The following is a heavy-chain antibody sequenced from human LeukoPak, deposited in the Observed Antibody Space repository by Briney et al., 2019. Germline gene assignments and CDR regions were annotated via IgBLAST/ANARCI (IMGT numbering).Heavy chain of an antibody. CDR2: ISAYNGNT. V-gene: IGHV1-18*01. D-gene: IGHD2-15*01. CDR1: GYTFTSYG. CDR3: AKDIVVVVAATHFDI. J-gene: IGHJ3*02. Sequence: GASVKVSCKASGYTFTSYGISWVRQAPGQGLEWMGWISAYNGNTNYAQKLQGRVTMTTDTSTSTAYMELRSLRSDDTAVYYCAKDIVVVVAATHFDIWGQGTMVTVSS.